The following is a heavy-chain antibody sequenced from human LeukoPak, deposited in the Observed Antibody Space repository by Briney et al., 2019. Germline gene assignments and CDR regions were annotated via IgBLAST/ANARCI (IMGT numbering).Heavy chain of an antibody. CDR2: IYYSGST. J-gene: IGHJ5*02. Sequence: SQTLSLTCTVSGGSISSGGYYWSWIRQHPGKGLEWIGSIYYSGSTNYNPSLQGRVTISLDTSRNQFSLKLSSVTAADTAVYYCARRSYCGGDCYTNWFDPWGQGTLVTVSS. CDR3: ARRSYCGGDCYTNWFDP. D-gene: IGHD2-21*02. CDR1: GGSISSGGYY. V-gene: IGHV4-31*03.